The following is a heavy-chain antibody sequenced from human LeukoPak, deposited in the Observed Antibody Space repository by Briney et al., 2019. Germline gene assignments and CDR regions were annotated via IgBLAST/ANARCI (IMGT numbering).Heavy chain of an antibody. Sequence: ESSETLSLTCAVYGGSFSGYYWSWIRQPPGKGLEWIGEINHSGSTNYNPSLKSRVTISVDTSKNQFSLKLSSVTAADTAVYYCARMVEYQLPFDYWGQGTLVTVSS. V-gene: IGHV4-34*01. CDR3: ARMVEYQLPFDY. CDR2: INHSGST. J-gene: IGHJ4*02. CDR1: GGSFSGYY. D-gene: IGHD2-2*01.